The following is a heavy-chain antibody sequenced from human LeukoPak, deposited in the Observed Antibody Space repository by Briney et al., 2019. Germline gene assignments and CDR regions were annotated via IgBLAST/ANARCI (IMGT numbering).Heavy chain of an antibody. Sequence: PSETLSLTCTVSGGSVSSGSYYWSWIRQPPGKGLEWGGYIYYTGSTNYNPSLKSRVTISVDTSKNQFSLKLSSVTAADTAVYYCARFYYDSSGFYYYFDYWGQGALVTVSS. J-gene: IGHJ4*02. CDR3: ARFYYDSSGFYYYFDY. CDR1: GGSVSSGSYY. V-gene: IGHV4-61*01. D-gene: IGHD3-22*01. CDR2: IYYTGST.